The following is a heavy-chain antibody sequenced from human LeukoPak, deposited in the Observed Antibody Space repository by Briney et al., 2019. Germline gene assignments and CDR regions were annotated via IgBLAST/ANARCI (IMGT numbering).Heavy chain of an antibody. CDR1: GYSISSGYY. CDR3: ARSYGSGSFWFDP. Sequence: SETLSLTCTVSGYSISSGYYWGWIRQPPGKGLEWIGSIYHSGSTYYNPSLKSRVTISVDTSKNQFSLKLSSVTAADTAVYYCARSYGSGSFWFDPWGQGTLVTVSS. J-gene: IGHJ5*02. D-gene: IGHD3-10*01. V-gene: IGHV4-38-2*02. CDR2: IYHSGST.